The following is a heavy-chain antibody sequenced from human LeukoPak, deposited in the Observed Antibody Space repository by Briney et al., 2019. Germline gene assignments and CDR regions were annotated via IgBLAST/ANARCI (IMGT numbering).Heavy chain of an antibody. CDR3: ARNDPLLWFGEILSGAFDI. CDR1: GYIFTNYG. V-gene: IGHV1-18*01. CDR2: VSASTRNT. Sequence: ASVKVSCKASGYIFTNYGISWVRQAPGQGLEGMGWVSASTRNTNYAQKFQDRVTVTTDISTTTAYMELRSLRSDDTAVYYCARNDPLLWFGEILSGAFDIWGQGTVVTVSS. D-gene: IGHD3-10*01. J-gene: IGHJ3*02.